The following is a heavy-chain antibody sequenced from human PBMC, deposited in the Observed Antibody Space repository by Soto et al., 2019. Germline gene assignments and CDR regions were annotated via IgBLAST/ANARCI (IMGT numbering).Heavy chain of an antibody. CDR3: AKDQAEGGFTYGFFYYYGLDV. CDR1: GFTFRTYA. V-gene: IGHV3-23*01. J-gene: IGHJ6*02. CDR2: TDTSGGST. D-gene: IGHD5-18*01. Sequence: EGSLRLSCAASGFTFRTYAMSWVRQPPGRGLEWVSATDTSGGSTYYADSVKGRFTVSRDNSRNTLHLQMNGLRAEDTAVYYCAKDQAEGGFTYGFFYYYGLDVWGQGTTVTVSS.